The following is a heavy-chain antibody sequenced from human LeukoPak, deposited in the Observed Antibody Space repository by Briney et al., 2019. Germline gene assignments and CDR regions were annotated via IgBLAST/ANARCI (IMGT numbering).Heavy chain of an antibody. V-gene: IGHV5-51*01. Sequence: NHGESLKISCKGSGYSFTSYWIGWVRQMPGKGLEWMGIIYPGDSDTRYSPSFQGQVTISADKSISTAYLQWSSLKASDTAMYYCASHLHDRGATDAFDIWGQGTMVTVSS. CDR3: ASHLHDRGATDAFDI. D-gene: IGHD1-26*01. CDR2: IYPGDSDT. CDR1: GYSFTSYW. J-gene: IGHJ3*02.